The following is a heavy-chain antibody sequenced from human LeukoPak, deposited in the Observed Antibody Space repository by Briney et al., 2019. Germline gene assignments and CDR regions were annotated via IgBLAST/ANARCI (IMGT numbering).Heavy chain of an antibody. Sequence: PSETLSLTCTVSGGSITDRTDHWAWIRQPPGKGLEWIGSIYHSGRTYYNPSLKSRVTISVDTSKRQFSLKLSSVTAADTSVYYCASHTGPDTMMVVVSPVGWFDPWGQGTQVTVSS. J-gene: IGHJ5*02. CDR2: IYHSGRT. CDR3: ASHTGPDTMMVVVSPVGWFDP. D-gene: IGHD3-22*01. CDR1: GGSITDRTDH. V-gene: IGHV4-39*01.